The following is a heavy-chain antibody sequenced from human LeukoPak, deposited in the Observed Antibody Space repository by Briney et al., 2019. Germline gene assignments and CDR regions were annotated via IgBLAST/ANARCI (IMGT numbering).Heavy chain of an antibody. V-gene: IGHV1-3*01. CDR3: ARTPGPMVRGLKFYYYGMDV. J-gene: IGHJ6*04. CDR2: INGGNGDT. D-gene: IGHD3-10*01. Sequence: ASVKVSCKTSGYTFSMYAIHWVRQAPGQRLEWMGWINGGNGDTKCSQRFQGRVTITRDTAATTAHMDLSSLRSDDTAVYYCARTPGPMVRGLKFYYYGMDVWGKGTTVTVSS. CDR1: GYTFSMYA.